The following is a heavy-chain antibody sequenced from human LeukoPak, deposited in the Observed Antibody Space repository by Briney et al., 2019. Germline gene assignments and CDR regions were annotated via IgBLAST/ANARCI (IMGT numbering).Heavy chain of an antibody. CDR1: GGSISSGGYY. CDR3: ARDSSRMGILERKAFDI. J-gene: IGHJ3*02. Sequence: PSETLSLTCTVSGGSISSGGYYWSWIRQPPGKGLEWIGYIFHSGSTYYNPSLKSRVTISVDRSKNQFSLKLSSVTAADTAVYYCARDSSRMGILERKAFDIWGQGTMVTVSS. V-gene: IGHV4-30-2*01. D-gene: IGHD1-1*01. CDR2: IFHSGST.